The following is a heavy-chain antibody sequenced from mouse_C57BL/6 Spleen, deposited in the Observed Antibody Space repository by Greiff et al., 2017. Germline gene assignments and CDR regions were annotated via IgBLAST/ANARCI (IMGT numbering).Heavy chain of an antibody. J-gene: IGHJ1*03. V-gene: IGHV5-17*01. CDR2: ISSGSSTI. CDR3: ARFRHYGSSYWYFDV. CDR1: GFTFSDYG. D-gene: IGHD1-1*01. Sequence: DVKLQESGGGLVKPGGSLKLSCAASGFTFSDYGMHWVRQAPEKGLEWVAYISSGSSTIYYADTVKGRFTISRDNAKNTLFLQMTSLRSEDTAMYYCARFRHYGSSYWYFDVWGTGTTVTVSS.